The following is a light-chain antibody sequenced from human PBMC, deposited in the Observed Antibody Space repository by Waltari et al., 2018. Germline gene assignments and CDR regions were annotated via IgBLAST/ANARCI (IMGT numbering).Light chain of an antibody. CDR1: QSVLHSSNNKNY. V-gene: IGKV4-1*01. Sequence: DIVMNQSPDSLAVSLGERATINCKSSQSVLHSSNNKNYLAWYQQKPGQPPNLLIYWASTRESRVPDRFSGSGSGTDFTLTISSLQAEDVAVYYCQQYFSAPWTFGQGTKVEIK. J-gene: IGKJ1*01. CDR2: WAS. CDR3: QQYFSAPWT.